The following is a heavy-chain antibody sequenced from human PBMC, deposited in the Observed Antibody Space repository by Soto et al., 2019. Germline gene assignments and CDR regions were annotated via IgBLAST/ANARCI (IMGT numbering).Heavy chain of an antibody. J-gene: IGHJ4*02. CDR2: ISGSGGST. V-gene: IGHV3-23*01. D-gene: IGHD2-15*01. Sequence: PGGSLRLSCAASGVTFSSFSFNWVRQAPGKGLEWVSAISGSGGSTYYADSVKGRFTISRDNSKNALYLQMNSLRAEDTAVYYCAKDELIVVVVAATLFEYWGQGTLVTVSS. CDR1: GVTFSSFS. CDR3: AKDELIVVVVAATLFEY.